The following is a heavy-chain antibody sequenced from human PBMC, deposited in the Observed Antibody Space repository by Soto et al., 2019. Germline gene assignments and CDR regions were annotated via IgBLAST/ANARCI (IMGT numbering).Heavy chain of an antibody. V-gene: IGHV3-48*02. Sequence: EVQLVESGGGLVQPGGSLRVSCAASGFTFSTYSMNWVRQAPGKGLEWLSYIDGNSKTIYNADSVKGRFIISRDNAKNSLYLQMNSLRDEDTAAYYCARGGVASIFGDSWGQGTLVTVSS. CDR2: IDGNSKTI. CDR3: ARGGVASIFGDS. D-gene: IGHD5-12*01. J-gene: IGHJ4*02. CDR1: GFTFSTYS.